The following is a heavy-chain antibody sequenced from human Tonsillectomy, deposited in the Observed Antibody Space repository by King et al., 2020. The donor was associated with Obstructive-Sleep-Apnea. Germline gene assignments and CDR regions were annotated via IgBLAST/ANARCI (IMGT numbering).Heavy chain of an antibody. J-gene: IGHJ5*02. CDR1: GGPIGNYY. CDR3: AKDASGTYYNWFDP. Sequence: VQLQESGPGLVKPSETLSLTCTVFGGPIGNYYWSWVRQPPGKGLEWIGFVYNSRSNIYNPSLMSRVTISVDTSKNQFSLRLTSVTAADAAVYYCAKDASGTYYNWFDPWGQGIPVTVSS. D-gene: IGHD3-10*01. V-gene: IGHV4-59*01. CDR2: VYNSRSN.